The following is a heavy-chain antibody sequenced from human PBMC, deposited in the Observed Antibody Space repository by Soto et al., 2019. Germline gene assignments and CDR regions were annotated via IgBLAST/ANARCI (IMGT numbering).Heavy chain of an antibody. V-gene: IGHV4-34*01. Sequence: QVQLQQWGAGLLKPSETLSLTCAVYGGSFSGYYWSWIRQPPGKGLEWIGEINHSGSTNYNPSLKSRVTIAVDTSKNQFSLKLSSVTAADTAVYYCARASKDKDCSGGSCYRSYWYFDLWGRGTLVTVSS. J-gene: IGHJ2*01. CDR2: INHSGST. CDR3: ARASKDKDCSGGSCYRSYWYFDL. CDR1: GGSFSGYY. D-gene: IGHD2-15*01.